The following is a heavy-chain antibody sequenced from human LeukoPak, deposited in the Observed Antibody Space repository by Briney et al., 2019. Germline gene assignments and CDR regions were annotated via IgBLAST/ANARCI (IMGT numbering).Heavy chain of an antibody. CDR2: IYTSGST. CDR1: GGSISSYY. V-gene: IGHV4-4*07. Sequence: SSETLSLTCTVSGGSISSYYWSWIRQPAGKGLEWIGRIYTSGSTNYNPSLKSRVTISVDTSKNQFSLKLSSVTAADTAVYYCARREYYYDSTWSWVYWGQGTLVTVSS. CDR3: ARREYYYDSTWSWVY. D-gene: IGHD3-22*01. J-gene: IGHJ4*02.